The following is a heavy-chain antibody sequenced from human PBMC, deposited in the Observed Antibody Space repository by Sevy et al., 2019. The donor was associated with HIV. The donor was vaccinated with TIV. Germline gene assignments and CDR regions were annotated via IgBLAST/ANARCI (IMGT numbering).Heavy chain of an antibody. CDR1: GFTFSSHW. Sequence: GVSLRLSCAASGFTFSSHWMSWVRQAPGKGLEWVANINQDGSAKYYVDSVKGRFTISRDNAKNSLSLQMNSLRAEDTAVYYCARDTGGIGMDVWGQGTTVTVSS. J-gene: IGHJ6*02. CDR2: INQDGSAK. V-gene: IGHV3-7*01. CDR3: ARDTGGIGMDV. D-gene: IGHD6-13*01.